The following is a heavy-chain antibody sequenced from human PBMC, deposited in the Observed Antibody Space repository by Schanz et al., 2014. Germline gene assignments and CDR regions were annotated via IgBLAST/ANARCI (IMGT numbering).Heavy chain of an antibody. CDR1: GGSINSNSYY. CDR3: ARHGPLAGIPLDY. V-gene: IGHV4-39*01. J-gene: IGHJ4*02. D-gene: IGHD6-19*01. CDR2: VFYTGTT. Sequence: QLQLQESGPGLVKPSETLSLICSVSGGSINSNSYYWGWIRQPPGKGLEWIGNVFYTGTTYTNPSLRSRLALSVDTSNKQFSRKRPSVTAADTAVYFCARHGPLAGIPLDYWGRGTLVTVSS.